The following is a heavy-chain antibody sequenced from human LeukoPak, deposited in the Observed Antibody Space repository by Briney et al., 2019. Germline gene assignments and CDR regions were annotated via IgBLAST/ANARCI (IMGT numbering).Heavy chain of an antibody. CDR1: GFAFSTYS. CDR2: ISSSSSYI. V-gene: IGHV3-21*04. J-gene: IGHJ4*02. D-gene: IGHD3-10*01. CDR3: AGGLGY. Sequence: GGSLRLSCAASGFAFSTYSMNWVRQAPGKGLEWVSSISSSSSYIDYADSVKGRFTISRDNSKNTLYLQMNSLRAEDTAVFYCAGGLGYWGQGTLVTVSS.